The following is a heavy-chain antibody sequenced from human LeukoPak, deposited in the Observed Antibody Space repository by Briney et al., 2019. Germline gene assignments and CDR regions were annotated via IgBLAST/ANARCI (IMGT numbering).Heavy chain of an antibody. D-gene: IGHD1-26*01. CDR1: AFTFSNYW. CDR2: IKQDGSEK. Sequence: HPGGSLRLSCAASAFTFSNYWMSWVRQAPGKGLEWVANIKQDGSEKYYVDSVKGRFTIPRDNAKNSLYLQMNSLRAEDTALYYCARDDGGSFSTTFDIWGQGTMVTVSS. CDR3: ARDDGGSFSTTFDI. J-gene: IGHJ3*02. V-gene: IGHV3-7*01.